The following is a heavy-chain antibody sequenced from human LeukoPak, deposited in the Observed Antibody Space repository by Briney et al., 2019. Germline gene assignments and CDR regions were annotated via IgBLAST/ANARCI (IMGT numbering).Heavy chain of an antibody. CDR2: ISASGGST. CDR1: GFTFSSSA. Sequence: GGSLRLSCAASGFTFSSSAMSWVRQVPGKGLEWVSGISASGGSTSYADSVRGRFTISRDNSKNTLYVQMNSLRAEDMAVYYCAKGTVAGYFDYWGQGTLVTVSS. CDR3: AKGTVAGYFDY. J-gene: IGHJ4*02. V-gene: IGHV3-23*01. D-gene: IGHD6-19*01.